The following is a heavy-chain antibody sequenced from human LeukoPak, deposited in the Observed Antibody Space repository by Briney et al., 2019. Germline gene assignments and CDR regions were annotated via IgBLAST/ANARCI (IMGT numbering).Heavy chain of an antibody. D-gene: IGHD3-10*01. CDR1: GFTFSSSD. J-gene: IGHJ4*02. CDR2: IGTTGDT. V-gene: IGHV3-13*01. Sequence: GGSLRLSCAASGFTFSSSDMHWVRQATGKGLEWVSAIGTTGDTYYPGSVKGRFTISRENARNSLYLQMNSLRVGDTAVYYCARAVPLARGVNYYDYWGQGTLVTVSS. CDR3: ARAVPLARGVNYYDY.